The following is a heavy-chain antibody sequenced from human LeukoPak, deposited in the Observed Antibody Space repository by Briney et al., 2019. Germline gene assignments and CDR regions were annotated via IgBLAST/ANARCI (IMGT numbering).Heavy chain of an antibody. CDR1: GFTFSSYA. CDR3: ARETYSSFDS. CDR2: ISGSSGSS. Sequence: PGGSLRLSCAASGFTFSSYAMSWVRQAPGKGLEWVSAISGSSGSSYYADSVKGRFTISRDNSKNTLYLQMNSLRAEDAAVYYCARETYSSFDSWGRGTLVTVSS. V-gene: IGHV3-23*01. J-gene: IGHJ4*02. D-gene: IGHD6-13*01.